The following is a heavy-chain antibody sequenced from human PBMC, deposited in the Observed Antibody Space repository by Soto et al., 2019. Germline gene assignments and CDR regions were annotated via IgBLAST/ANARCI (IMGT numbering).Heavy chain of an antibody. CDR2: ISWNSDTI. CDR3: ANALPPGSFYKPLHY. V-gene: IGHV3-9*01. J-gene: IGHJ4*02. Sequence: PGGSLRLSCAASGFTFDHYAMHWVRQAPGKGLEWVSGISWNSDTIGYADSVKGRFTISRDNAKKSVYLQMNSLRPEDTALYYCANALPPGSFYKPLHYWGQGALVTVSS. D-gene: IGHD3-10*01. CDR1: GFTFDHYA.